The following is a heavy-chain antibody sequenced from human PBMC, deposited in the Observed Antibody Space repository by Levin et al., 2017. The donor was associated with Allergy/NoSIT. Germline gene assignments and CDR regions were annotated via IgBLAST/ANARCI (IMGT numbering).Heavy chain of an antibody. CDR1: GFTFSNAW. Sequence: GGSLRLSCAASGFTFSNAWMSWVRQAPGKGLEWVGRIKSKTDGGTTDYAAPVKGRFTISRDDSKNTLYLQMNSLKTEDTAVYYCTTPDDYGDYVDAFDIWGQGTMVTVSS. V-gene: IGHV3-15*01. J-gene: IGHJ3*02. CDR3: TTPDDYGDYVDAFDI. D-gene: IGHD4-17*01. CDR2: IKSKTDGGTT.